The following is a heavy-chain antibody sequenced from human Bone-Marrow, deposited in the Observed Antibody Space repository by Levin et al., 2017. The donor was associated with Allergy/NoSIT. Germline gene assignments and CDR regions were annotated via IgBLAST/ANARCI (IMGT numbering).Heavy chain of an antibody. V-gene: IGHV3-23*01. J-gene: IGHJ4*02. D-gene: IGHD6-19*01. Sequence: SGGSLRLSCVSSGFTFRSSSMAWVRQAPGKGLEWVSTISGSGDTTYYADSVQGRFTISRDNSKNALYMEMNSLRAEDTAVYYCARKGAIAVAGQFDHWGQGILVTVSS. CDR1: GFTFRSSS. CDR3: ARKGAIAVAGQFDH. CDR2: ISGSGDTT.